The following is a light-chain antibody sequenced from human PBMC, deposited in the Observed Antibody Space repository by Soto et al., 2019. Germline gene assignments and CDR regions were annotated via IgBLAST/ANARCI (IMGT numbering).Light chain of an antibody. Sequence: DIQMTQSPSSLSASVGDRETNTCRASQSISSYLNWYKQKPGKAPKLLIYAASSLQSGVPSRFSGSGSGTDFTLTICSLQPEDFATYYCQQSYSTPGTFGPGTKVDIK. CDR3: QQSYSTPGT. CDR1: QSISSY. V-gene: IGKV1-39*01. J-gene: IGKJ3*01. CDR2: AAS.